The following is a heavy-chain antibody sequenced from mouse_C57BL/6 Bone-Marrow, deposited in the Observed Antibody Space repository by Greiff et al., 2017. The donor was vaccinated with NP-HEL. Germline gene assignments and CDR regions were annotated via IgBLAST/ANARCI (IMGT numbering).Heavy chain of an antibody. CDR2: IHPNSGST. CDR3: ARKRDYLFRY. V-gene: IGHV1-64*01. Sequence: VQLQQTGAELVKPGASVKLSCKASGYTFTSYWMHWVKQRPGQGLEWIGMIHPNSGSTNYNEKFKSKATLTVDKSSSTAYMQLSSLTSEDSAVYYCARKRDYLFRYWGQGTLVTVSA. D-gene: IGHD2-4*01. CDR1: GYTFTSYW. J-gene: IGHJ3*01.